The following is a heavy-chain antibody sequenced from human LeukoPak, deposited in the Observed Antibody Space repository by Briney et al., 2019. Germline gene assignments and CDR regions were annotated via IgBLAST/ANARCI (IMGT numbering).Heavy chain of an antibody. J-gene: IGHJ6*02. D-gene: IGHD4-17*01. Sequence: SETLSLTCAVYGGSFSGYYWSWIRQPPGKGLEWIGEINHSGSTNYNPSLKSRVTISVDTSKNQFSLKLSSVTAADTAVYYCAVCDYVCYYYGMDVWGQGTTDTVSS. CDR3: AVCDYVCYYYGMDV. V-gene: IGHV4-34*01. CDR2: INHSGST. CDR1: GGSFSGYY.